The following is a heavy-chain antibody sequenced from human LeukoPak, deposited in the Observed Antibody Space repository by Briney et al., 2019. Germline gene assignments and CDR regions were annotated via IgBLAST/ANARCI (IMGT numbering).Heavy chain of an antibody. J-gene: IGHJ6*03. D-gene: IGHD3-16*01. Sequence: ASVKVSCKASGYTFTKYYIHWVRQAPGQGLEWMGMINPSDGATTYAQRFQGRVTMTRDMSTTTVYMDLRSLRSEDTAVYFWAREQGGGLSGNLGGLFAMYYTYYYMDVWGRGTTVTVSS. CDR2: INPSDGAT. CDR3: AREQGGGLSGNLGGLFAMYYTYYYMDV. CDR1: GYTFTKYY. V-gene: IGHV1-46*01.